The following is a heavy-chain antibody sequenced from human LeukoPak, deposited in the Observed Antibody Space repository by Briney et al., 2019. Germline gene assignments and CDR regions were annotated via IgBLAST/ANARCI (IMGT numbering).Heavy chain of an antibody. D-gene: IGHD2-2*01. CDR1: GGSISSSS. CDR2: ISKSGST. V-gene: IGHV4-59*01. CDR3: ARVGDPGYCSSTSCYSHAFDI. Sequence: SETLSLTCTVSGGSISSSSWTWVRQPPGKGLEWIGHISKSGSTYYNPSLKSRVTISVDTSKNQFSLKLSSVTAADTAVYYCARVGDPGYCSSTSCYSHAFDIWGQGTMVTVSS. J-gene: IGHJ3*02.